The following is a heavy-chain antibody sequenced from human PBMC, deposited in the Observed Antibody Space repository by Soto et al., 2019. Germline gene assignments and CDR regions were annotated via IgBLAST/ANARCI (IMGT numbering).Heavy chain of an antibody. D-gene: IGHD1-1*01. CDR2: ISAYNGNT. CDR1: GYTFTSYG. CDR3: AREADWNRAYYGMDV. V-gene: IGHV1-18*01. Sequence: QVQLVQSGAEVKKPGASVKVSCKASGYTFTSYGISWVRQAPGQGLEWMGWISAYNGNTNHAQKLQGRVTMTTDTSXTTAYMELRSLRSDDTAVYYCAREADWNRAYYGMDVWGQGTTVTVSS. J-gene: IGHJ6*02.